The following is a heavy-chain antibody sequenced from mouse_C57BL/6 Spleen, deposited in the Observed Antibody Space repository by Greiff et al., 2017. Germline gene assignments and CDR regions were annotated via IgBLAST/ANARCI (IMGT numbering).Heavy chain of an antibody. J-gene: IGHJ2*01. Sequence: QVQLQQPGAELVKPGASVKLSCKASGYTFTSYWMQWVKQRPGQGLEWIGEIDPSDSYTNYNQKFKGKATLTVDTSSSTAYMQLSSLTSEDSAVYYCARGGNNRFDYGGKGTTLTGPS. CDR3: ARGGNNRFDY. CDR1: GYTFTSYW. V-gene: IGHV1-50*01. D-gene: IGHD6-1*01. CDR2: IDPSDSYT.